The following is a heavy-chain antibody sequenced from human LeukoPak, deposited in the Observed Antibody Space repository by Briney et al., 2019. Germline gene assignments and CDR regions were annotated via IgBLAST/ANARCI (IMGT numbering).Heavy chain of an antibody. D-gene: IGHD6-19*01. CDR3: ARGGWYFHY. Sequence: SETLSLTCTVSGGSISSYYWTWIRQPPGKGLEWIGYIYNSGSANYNPSLKSRVTISEDTSKNQFPLRLNSVTAADTAVYYCARGGWYFHYWGQGTLVTVSS. CDR2: IYNSGSA. CDR1: GGSISSYY. J-gene: IGHJ4*02. V-gene: IGHV4-59*01.